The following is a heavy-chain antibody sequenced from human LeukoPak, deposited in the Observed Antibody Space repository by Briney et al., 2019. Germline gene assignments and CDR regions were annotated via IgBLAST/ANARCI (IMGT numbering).Heavy chain of an antibody. J-gene: IGHJ3*02. D-gene: IGHD1-26*01. CDR1: GFTFRSYL. CDR2: INSDGSST. Sequence: GSLRLSFSASGFTFRSYLMHWVRQAPGKGLVWVSRINSDGSSTSYADSVKGRFTISRDNAKNTLYLQMNSLRAEDTAVYYCARDLVEDDAFDIWGQGTMVTVSS. CDR3: ARDLVEDDAFDI. V-gene: IGHV3-74*01.